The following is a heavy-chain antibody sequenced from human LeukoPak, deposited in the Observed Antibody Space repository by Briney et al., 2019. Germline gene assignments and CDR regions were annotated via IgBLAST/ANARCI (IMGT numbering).Heavy chain of an antibody. J-gene: IGHJ5*02. CDR1: GGSISTYY. CDR2: IYYTGST. CDR3: ARGGNYWPQWWFDP. V-gene: IGHV4-59*01. D-gene: IGHD1-26*01. Sequence: AETLSLTCTVSGGSISTYYWSWIRQPPGKGLEWIGYIYYTGSTSYNPSLKSRVTMSLDASKNQFSLELNSVTPADTAVYYCARGGNYWPQWWFDPWGRGTLVSVSS.